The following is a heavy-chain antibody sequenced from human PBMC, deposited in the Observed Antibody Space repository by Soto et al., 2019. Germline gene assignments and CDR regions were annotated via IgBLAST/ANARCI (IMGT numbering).Heavy chain of an antibody. CDR2: INHSGST. Sequence: SETLSLTCAVYGGSFSGYYWSWIRQPPGKGLEWIGEINHSGSTNYNPSLKSRVTISVDTSKNQFSLKLSSVTAADTAVYYCARGSIAVAGTFDYWGQGTLVTVS. CDR1: GGSFSGYY. V-gene: IGHV4-34*01. D-gene: IGHD6-19*01. J-gene: IGHJ4*02. CDR3: ARGSIAVAGTFDY.